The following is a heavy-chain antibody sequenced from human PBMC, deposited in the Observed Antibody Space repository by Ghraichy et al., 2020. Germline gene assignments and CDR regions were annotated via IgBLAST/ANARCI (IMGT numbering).Heavy chain of an antibody. J-gene: IGHJ6*02. V-gene: IGHV3-30-3*01. CDR1: GFTFSSYA. CDR2: ISYDGSNK. D-gene: IGHD3-10*01. Sequence: GGSLRLSCAASGFTFSSYAMHWVRQAPGKGLEWVAVISYDGSNKYYADSVKGRFTISRDNSKNTLYLQMNSLRAEDTAVYYCARGGAGTWGPNYYGMDVWGQGTTVTVSS. CDR3: ARGGAGTWGPNYYGMDV.